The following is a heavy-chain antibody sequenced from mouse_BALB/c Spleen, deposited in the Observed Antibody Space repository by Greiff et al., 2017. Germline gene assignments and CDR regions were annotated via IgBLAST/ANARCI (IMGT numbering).Heavy chain of an antibody. CDR1: GFTFSSFG. D-gene: IGHD2-3*01. V-gene: IGHV5-17*02. CDR2: ISSGSSTI. J-gene: IGHJ3*01. CDR3: ARDYDGYYLAWFAY. Sequence: EVQRVESGGGLVQPGGSRKLSCAASGFTFSSFGMHWVRQAPEKGLEWVAYISSGSSTIYYADTVKGRFTISRDNPKNTLFLQMTSLRSEDTAMYYCARDYDGYYLAWFAYWGQGTLVTVSA.